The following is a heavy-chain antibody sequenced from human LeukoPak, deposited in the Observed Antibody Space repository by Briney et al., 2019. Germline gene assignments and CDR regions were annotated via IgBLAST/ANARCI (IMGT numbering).Heavy chain of an antibody. CDR1: GFTFSSYS. D-gene: IGHD1-20*01. V-gene: IGHV3-21*01. CDR3: ARITALNAFDI. CDR2: VSSSSSYI. J-gene: IGHJ3*02. Sequence: GGSLRLSCAASGFTFSSYSMNWVRQAPGKGLEWVSSVSSSSSYIYYADSVKGRFTISRDSAKNSLYLQMNSLRAEDTAVYYCARITALNAFDIWGQGTMVTVSS.